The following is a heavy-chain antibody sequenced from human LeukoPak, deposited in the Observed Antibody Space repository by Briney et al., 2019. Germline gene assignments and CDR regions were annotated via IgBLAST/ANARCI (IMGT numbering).Heavy chain of an antibody. CDR1: GFTFSSYA. Sequence: GGSLRLSCAASGFTFSSYAMSWVRQAPGKGLEWVSAISGSGGSTYYADSVKGRFTISRDNSKNTLYLQMNSLRAEDTAVYYCAKGTTEWGNYYFYGMDVWGQGTTVTVSS. D-gene: IGHD3-3*01. CDR3: AKGTTEWGNYYFYGMDV. V-gene: IGHV3-23*01. CDR2: ISGSGGST. J-gene: IGHJ6*02.